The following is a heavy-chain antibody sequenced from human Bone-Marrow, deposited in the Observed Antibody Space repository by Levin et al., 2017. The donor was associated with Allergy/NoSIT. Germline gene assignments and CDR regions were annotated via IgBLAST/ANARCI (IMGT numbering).Heavy chain of an antibody. CDR3: ARARTRTVARRTDTGGMDV. Sequence: VASVKVSCKASGGTFHSYSILWVRQAPGQGLEWMGGIIPNFDIRNYAQKFQGRVTITADKSTGTAYMELSSLTSEDTAVFYCARARTRTVARRTDTGGMDVWGQGTPVTVSS. J-gene: IGHJ6*01. CDR1: GGTFHSYS. CDR2: IIPNFDIR. V-gene: IGHV1-69*10. D-gene: IGHD1-14*01.